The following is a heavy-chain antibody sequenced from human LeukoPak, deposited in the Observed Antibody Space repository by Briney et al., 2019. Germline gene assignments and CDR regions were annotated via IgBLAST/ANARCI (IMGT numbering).Heavy chain of an antibody. CDR1: GYTFTSYY. CDR2: INPSGGST. CDR3: ARERPGRD. J-gene: IGHJ4*02. D-gene: IGHD6-25*01. V-gene: IGHV1-46*01. Sequence: ASVKVSCKASGYTFTSYYMHWVRQAPGQGLEWMGIINPSGGSTSYAQKLQGRVTMTTDTSTSTAYMELRSLRSDDTAVYYCARERPGRDWGQGTLVTVSS.